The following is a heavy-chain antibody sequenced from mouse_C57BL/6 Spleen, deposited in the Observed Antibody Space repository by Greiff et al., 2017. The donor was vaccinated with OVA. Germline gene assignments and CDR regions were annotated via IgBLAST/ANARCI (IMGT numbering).Heavy chain of an antibody. CDR2: ISSGSSTN. Sequence: EVKLMESGGGLVKPGGSLKLSCAASGFTFSDYGMHWVRQAPEKGLEWVAYISSGSSTNYYADTVKGRFTISRDNAKNTLFLQMTSLRSEDTAMYYCAKNGNPFAYWGQGTLVTVSA. CDR1: GFTFSDYG. D-gene: IGHD2-1*01. V-gene: IGHV5-17*01. CDR3: AKNGNPFAY. J-gene: IGHJ3*01.